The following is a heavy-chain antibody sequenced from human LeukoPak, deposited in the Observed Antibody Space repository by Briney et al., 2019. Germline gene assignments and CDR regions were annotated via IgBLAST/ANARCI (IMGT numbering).Heavy chain of an antibody. D-gene: IGHD6-13*01. CDR2: IYYSGST. J-gene: IGHJ4*02. Sequence: SETLSLTRTVSGGSISSSSYYWGWIRQPPGKGLEWIGSIYYSGSTYYHPSLKSRVTISVDTSNNQFSLRLSSATAAEPAVSYCASLPGYSSSWYRLVSNYWGQGTLVTVSS. V-gene: IGHV4-39*01. CDR1: GGSISSSSYY. CDR3: ASLPGYSSSWYRLVSNY.